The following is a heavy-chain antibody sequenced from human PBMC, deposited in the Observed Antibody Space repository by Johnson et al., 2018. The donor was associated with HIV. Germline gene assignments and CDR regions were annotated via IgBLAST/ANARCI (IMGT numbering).Heavy chain of an antibody. CDR2: IKSKTDGGTT. CDR1: GFTFSNAW. D-gene: IGHD5-18*01. J-gene: IGHJ3*02. Sequence: EVQLVESGGGLVKPGGSLRLSCAASGFTFSNAWMSWVRQAPGKGLEWVGRIKSKTDGGTTDSAAPVKGRFTISRDNAKNSLYLQMNSLRAEDTALYYCARDRVVTVDTAMGYDAFDIWGQGTMVTVSS. V-gene: IGHV3-15*05. CDR3: ARDRVVTVDTAMGYDAFDI.